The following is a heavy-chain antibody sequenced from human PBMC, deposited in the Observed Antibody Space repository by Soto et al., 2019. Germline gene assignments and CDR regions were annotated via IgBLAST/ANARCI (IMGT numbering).Heavy chain of an antibody. CDR1: GYSFATYW. J-gene: IGHJ6*02. CDR3: AGCSGGSCYYYYYGMDV. V-gene: IGHV5-51*01. CDR2: IYPADSDT. D-gene: IGHD2-15*01. Sequence: GESLKISCKGSGYSFATYWIAWVRQMPGKGLEWMGIIYPADSDTRYSPSFQGQVTISADKSISTAYLQWSSLKASDTAMYYCAGCSGGSCYYYYYGMDVWGQGTTVTVSS.